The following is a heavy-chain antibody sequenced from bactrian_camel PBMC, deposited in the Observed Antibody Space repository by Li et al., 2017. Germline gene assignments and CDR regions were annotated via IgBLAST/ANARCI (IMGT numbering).Heavy chain of an antibody. Sequence: VQLVESGGGLVQPGGSLILSCNASGFNFRTTSMSWVRQAPGKGFEWVSAIDGGSRDTYYTDSVKGRFTISRDSAKNTVYLQMNNLQPEDTATYYCAEGRGSRGEHCYSLNYWGQGTQVTVS. CDR2: IDGGSRDT. D-gene: IGHD6*01. CDR3: AEGRGSRGEHCYSLNY. CDR1: GFNFRTTS. J-gene: IGHJ4*01. V-gene: IGHV3S40*01.